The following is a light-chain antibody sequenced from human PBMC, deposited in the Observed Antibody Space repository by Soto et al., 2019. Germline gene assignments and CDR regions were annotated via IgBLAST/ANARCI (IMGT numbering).Light chain of an antibody. Sequence: DIQMTQSPSTLSVSLLDRVAITCRASQDIDISLAWFQQKAGKAPKLLIYDASILETGVPSRFYGGGSGTDFTLTISSLQPEDIATYYCQQYENLPITFGQGTRLEIK. CDR1: QDIDIS. V-gene: IGKV1-33*01. CDR3: QQYENLPIT. J-gene: IGKJ5*01. CDR2: DAS.